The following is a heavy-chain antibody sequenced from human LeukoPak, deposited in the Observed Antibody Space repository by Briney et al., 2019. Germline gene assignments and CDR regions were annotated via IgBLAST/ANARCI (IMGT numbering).Heavy chain of an antibody. CDR1: GYTLTELS. V-gene: IGHV1-24*01. CDR3: ARDPGYFDSSGYSNENYYYYYMDV. Sequence: ASVKVSCKVSGYTLTELSMHWVRQAPGKGLEWMGGFDPEDGETIYAQKFQGRVTMTEDTSTDTAYMELSSLRSEDTAVYYCARDPGYFDSSGYSNENYYYYYMDVWGIGTAVTISS. J-gene: IGHJ6*03. CDR2: FDPEDGET. D-gene: IGHD3-22*01.